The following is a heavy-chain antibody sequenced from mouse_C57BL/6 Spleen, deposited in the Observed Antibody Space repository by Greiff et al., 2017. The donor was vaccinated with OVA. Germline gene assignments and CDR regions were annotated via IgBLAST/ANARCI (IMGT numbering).Heavy chain of an antibody. D-gene: IGHD1-1*01. Sequence: QVQLQQPGAELVKPGASVTLSCKASGYTFTSYWMQWVKQRPGQGLEWIGEIDPSDSYTNYNQKFKGKATLTVDTSSSTAYMQLSSLTSEDSAVDYCARDYYGSTFDYWGQGTTLTVSS. CDR1: GYTFTSYW. J-gene: IGHJ2*01. CDR3: ARDYYGSTFDY. V-gene: IGHV1-50*01. CDR2: IDPSDSYT.